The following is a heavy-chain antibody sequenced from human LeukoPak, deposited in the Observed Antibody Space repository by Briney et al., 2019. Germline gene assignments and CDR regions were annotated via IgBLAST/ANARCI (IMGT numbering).Heavy chain of an antibody. CDR1: GFTVSSNY. V-gene: IGHV3-53*01. D-gene: IGHD4-11*01. J-gene: IGHJ6*03. CDR2: IYSGGST. CDR3: AREGGHSTVTTVYYYYYYMDV. Sequence: AGGSLRPSCAASGFTVSSNYMSWVRQAPGKGLEWVSVIYSGGSTYYADSVKGRFTISRDNSKNTLYLQMNSLRAEDTAVYYCAREGGHSTVTTVYYYYYYMDVWGKGTTVTVSS.